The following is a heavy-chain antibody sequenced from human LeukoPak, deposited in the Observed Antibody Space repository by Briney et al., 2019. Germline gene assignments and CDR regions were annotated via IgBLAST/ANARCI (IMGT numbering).Heavy chain of an antibody. Sequence: SETLSLTCTVSGGSISSGSYYWTWIRQPAGKGLEWIGRIYTSGSTNYNPSLKSRVTISVDTSKNQFSLKLSSVTAADTAVYYCARYYSSFMDVWGKGTTVTVSS. CDR3: ARYYSSFMDV. D-gene: IGHD4-11*01. CDR1: GGSISSGSYY. J-gene: IGHJ6*03. V-gene: IGHV4-61*02. CDR2: IYTSGST.